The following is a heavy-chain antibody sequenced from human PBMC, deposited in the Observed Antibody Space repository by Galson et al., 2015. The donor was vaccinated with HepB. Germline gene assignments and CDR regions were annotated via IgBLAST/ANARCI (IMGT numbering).Heavy chain of an antibody. Sequence: SVKVSCKASGYTFNDYGICWVRQAPGQGLEWMGCIRTYNGNTRNPQKFQGRVTLTTDTSTSTACMELRSLKSDDTAVYYCARGNYYASGSYYFWGQGTLVTVSS. CDR1: GYTFNDYG. CDR2: IRTYNGNT. CDR3: ARGNYYASGSYYF. D-gene: IGHD3-10*01. J-gene: IGHJ4*02. V-gene: IGHV1-18*01.